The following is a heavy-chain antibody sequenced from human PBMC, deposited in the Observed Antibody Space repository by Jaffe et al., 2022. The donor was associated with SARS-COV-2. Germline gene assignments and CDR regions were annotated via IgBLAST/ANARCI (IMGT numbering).Heavy chain of an antibody. CDR1: GFTFSGSA. Sequence: EVQLVESGGGLVQPGGSLKLSCAASGFTFSGSAMHWVRQASGKGLEWVGRIRSKANSYATAYAASVKGRFTISRDDSKNTAYLQMNSLKTEDTAVYYCTRHEDGYNYAPFDYWGQGTLVTVSS. V-gene: IGHV3-73*02. J-gene: IGHJ4*02. D-gene: IGHD5-12*01. CDR3: TRHEDGYNYAPFDY. CDR2: IRSKANSYAT.